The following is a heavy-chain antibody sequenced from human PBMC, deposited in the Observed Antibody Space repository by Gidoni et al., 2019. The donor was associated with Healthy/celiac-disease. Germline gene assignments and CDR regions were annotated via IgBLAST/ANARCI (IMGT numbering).Heavy chain of an antibody. Sequence: QVQLLQWGAGLLKPPETLSLTCAFYGGSFSGYYWSWIRQPPGKGLEWIGEINPRGSTNYNPALKSRVTISVETSKNQFSLKLSSETAADTAVYYCARLNAYWGQGTLVTVSS. J-gene: IGHJ4*02. CDR2: INPRGST. CDR3: ARLNAY. CDR1: GGSFSGYY. V-gene: IGHV4-34*01.